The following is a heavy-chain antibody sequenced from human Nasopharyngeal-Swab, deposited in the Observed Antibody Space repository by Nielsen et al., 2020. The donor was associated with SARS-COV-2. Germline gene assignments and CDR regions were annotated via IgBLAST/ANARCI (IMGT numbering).Heavy chain of an antibody. D-gene: IGHD2-2*01. Sequence: GESLKISCAASGFTFSDYYMSWIRQAPGKGLEWVSYISSSGSTIYYADSVKGRFIISRDNAKNSLYLQMNSLRAEDTAVYYCARVIWDCSSTSCTYYYYYYMDVWGKGTTVTVSS. J-gene: IGHJ6*03. CDR3: ARVIWDCSSTSCTYYYYYYMDV. V-gene: IGHV3-11*01. CDR1: GFTFSDYY. CDR2: ISSSGSTI.